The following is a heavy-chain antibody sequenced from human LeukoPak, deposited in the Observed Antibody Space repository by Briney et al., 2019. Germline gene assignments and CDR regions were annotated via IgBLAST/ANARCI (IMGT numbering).Heavy chain of an antibody. CDR3: ASNYGSGSYSRY. CDR2: ISSSSSYI. J-gene: IGHJ4*02. Sequence: GGSLRLSCVASGFTFSSYSMNWVRQAPGKGLEWVSSISSSSSYIYYADSVKGRFTISRDNAKNSLYLQMNSLRAEDTAVYYCASNYGSGSYSRYWGQGTLVTVSS. D-gene: IGHD3-10*01. V-gene: IGHV3-21*01. CDR1: GFTFSSYS.